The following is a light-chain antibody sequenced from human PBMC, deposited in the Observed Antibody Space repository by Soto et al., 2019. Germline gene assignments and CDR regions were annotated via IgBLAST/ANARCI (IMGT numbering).Light chain of an antibody. CDR3: HQYDGSPIT. CDR1: QTFSNSF. Sequence: EIVMTQSPATLSLSPGERATLSCRASQTFSNSFLSWFQQIPGQAPRLLISGISRRAPGIPDRFSGDGSGTDFTLTISRLEPEDYAVYYCHQYDGSPITFGQGTRLEI. V-gene: IGKV3-20*01. CDR2: GIS. J-gene: IGKJ5*01.